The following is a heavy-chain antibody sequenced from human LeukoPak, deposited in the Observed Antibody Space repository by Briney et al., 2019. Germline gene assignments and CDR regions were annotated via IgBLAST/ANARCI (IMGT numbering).Heavy chain of an antibody. Sequence: ASVKVSCKASGYTFIGYYMHWVRQAPGQGLEWMGWINPNSGGTNYAQKFQGRVTMTRDTSISTAYMELSRLRSDDTAVYYCAREYDYVWGSYRYTPYYFDYWGQGTLVTVSS. J-gene: IGHJ4*02. V-gene: IGHV1-2*02. CDR2: INPNSGGT. CDR1: GYTFIGYY. CDR3: AREYDYVWGSYRYTPYYFDY. D-gene: IGHD3-16*02.